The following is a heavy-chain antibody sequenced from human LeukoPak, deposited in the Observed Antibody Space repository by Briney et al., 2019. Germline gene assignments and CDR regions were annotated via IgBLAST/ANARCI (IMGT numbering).Heavy chain of an antibody. CDR3: AKDGSWGWAQYDH. V-gene: IGHV3-23*01. J-gene: IGHJ4*02. Sequence: PGGSLRLSCAVSGFTFSSYGMGWVRQAPGKGLEGVAGITDNGGERNYADSVKGRFTISRDNSKSTLDLQMNSLKAEDTALYYCAKDGSWGWAQYDHWGQGILVTVSS. D-gene: IGHD5-24*01. CDR1: GFTFSSYG. CDR2: ITDNGGER.